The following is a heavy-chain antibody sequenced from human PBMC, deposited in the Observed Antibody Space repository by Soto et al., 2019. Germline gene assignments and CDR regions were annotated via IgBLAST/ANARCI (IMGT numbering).Heavy chain of an antibody. Sequence: SETLSLTCAVSGGSFTSNNWWTWVRQPPGQGLEWIGEIYRTGSTNYNPSLKSRVTISLDESENQFSLKVTSLTAADTAVYYCASRDPGTSVDYWGQGTVVTVSS. D-gene: IGHD1-7*01. J-gene: IGHJ4*02. V-gene: IGHV4-4*02. CDR2: IYRTGST. CDR1: GGSFTSNNW. CDR3: ASRDPGTSVDY.